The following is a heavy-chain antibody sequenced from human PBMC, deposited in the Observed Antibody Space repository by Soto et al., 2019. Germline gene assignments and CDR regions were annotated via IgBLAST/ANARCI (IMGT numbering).Heavy chain of an antibody. D-gene: IGHD2-15*01. CDR1: GYTFTSYA. J-gene: IGHJ6*02. V-gene: IGHV1-3*01. Sequence: GSVKVSCKASGYTFTSYAMHWVRQAPGQRLEWMGWINAGNGNTKYSQKFQGRVTITRDTSAGTAYMELSSLRSEDTAVYYCARVSRVAATHYGMDVCGQGTTGTVSS. CDR2: INAGNGNT. CDR3: ARVSRVAATHYGMDV.